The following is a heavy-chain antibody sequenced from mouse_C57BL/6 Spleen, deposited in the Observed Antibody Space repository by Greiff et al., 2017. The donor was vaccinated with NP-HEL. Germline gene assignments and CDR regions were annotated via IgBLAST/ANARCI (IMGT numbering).Heavy chain of an antibody. V-gene: IGHV1-82*01. D-gene: IGHD1-1*01. CDR2: IYPGDGDT. CDR1: GYAFSSSW. CDR3: ARITTVVEDAY. Sequence: VQLVESGPELVKPGASVKISCKASGYAFSSSWMNWVKQRPGKGLEWIGRIYPGDGDTNYNGKFKGKATLTADKSSSTAYMQLSSLTSEDSAVYFCARITTVVEDAYWGQGTLVTVSA. J-gene: IGHJ3*01.